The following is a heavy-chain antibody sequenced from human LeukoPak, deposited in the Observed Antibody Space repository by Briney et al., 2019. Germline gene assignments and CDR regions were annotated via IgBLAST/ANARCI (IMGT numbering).Heavy chain of an antibody. CDR3: AKGGRYCSGGSRLGYFQH. J-gene: IGHJ1*01. CDR2: ISYDGSNK. Sequence: PGGSLRLSCAASGFTFSSYGMHWVRQAPGKGLEWVAVISYDGSNKYYADSVKGRFTISRDNSKNTLYLQMNSLRAEDTAVYYCAKGGRYCSGGSRLGYFQHWGQGTLVTVSS. V-gene: IGHV3-30*18. D-gene: IGHD2-15*01. CDR1: GFTFSSYG.